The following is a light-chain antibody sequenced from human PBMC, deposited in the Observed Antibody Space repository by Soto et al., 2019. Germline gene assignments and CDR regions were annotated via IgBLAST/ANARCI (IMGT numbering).Light chain of an antibody. V-gene: IGKV1-5*03. CDR3: QHYNSYPLT. CDR2: KAS. J-gene: IGKJ4*01. Sequence: DIQMTQSPSTLSASVGDRVTITCRASQSISTWLAWYQQKPGKAPKLLIYKASSLESGVPSRFSGSGSETEFTLTISSLQPDDFATYYCQHYNSYPLTFGGGTKVEIK. CDR1: QSISTW.